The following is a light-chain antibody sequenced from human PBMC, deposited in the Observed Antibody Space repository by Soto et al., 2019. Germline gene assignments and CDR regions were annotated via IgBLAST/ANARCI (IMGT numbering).Light chain of an antibody. CDR1: RSVPNDY. CDR3: HQHGGTPET. V-gene: IGKV3-20*01. CDR2: RAS. J-gene: IGKJ1*01. Sequence: EIVLTQSPGTLSLSPGATATLSCRASRSVPNDYVSWYQQKPGQPPRLLVFRASNRATGIPDRFSGSGSGTDFLLTISGLEPADAGTYLCHQHGGTPETFGLGTKVDIK.